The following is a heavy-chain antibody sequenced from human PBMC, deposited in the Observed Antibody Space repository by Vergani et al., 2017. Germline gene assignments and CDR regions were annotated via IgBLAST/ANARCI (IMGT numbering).Heavy chain of an antibody. Sequence: QVQLVESGGGVVQPGRSLRLSCAASGFTFSSYAMHWVRQAPGKGLEWVAVISYDGSNKYYADSVKGRFTISRDNAKNSLYLQMNSLRAEDTAVYYCARDYGYYYGMDVWGQGTTVTVSS. J-gene: IGHJ6*02. D-gene: IGHD3-10*01. CDR2: ISYDGSNK. V-gene: IGHV3-30-3*01. CDR1: GFTFSSYA. CDR3: ARDYGYYYGMDV.